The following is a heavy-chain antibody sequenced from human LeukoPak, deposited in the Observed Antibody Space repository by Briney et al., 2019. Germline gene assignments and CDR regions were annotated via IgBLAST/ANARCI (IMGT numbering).Heavy chain of an antibody. Sequence: PGGSLRLSCAASGFTLSTYWMSWVRQVPGKGLEWVANIKKDGSETYYVDSVKGRFTISRDNSKNTLYPQMNSLRVEDTAVYYCARDLWTLEATLGYFDYWGQGTLVTVSS. V-gene: IGHV3-7*03. D-gene: IGHD1-26*01. CDR2: IKKDGSET. CDR3: ARDLWTLEATLGYFDY. CDR1: GFTLSTYW. J-gene: IGHJ4*02.